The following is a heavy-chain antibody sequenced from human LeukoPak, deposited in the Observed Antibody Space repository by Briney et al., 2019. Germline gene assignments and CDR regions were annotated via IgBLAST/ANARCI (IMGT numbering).Heavy chain of an antibody. D-gene: IGHD3-10*01. CDR1: GFTSSSYA. J-gene: IGHJ4*02. CDR2: IHDSGFT. Sequence: GGSLRLSCAASGFTSSSYAMSWVRQAPGKGLEWVSAIHDSGFTFYADSVKGRFTISRDNSKNTVFLQMNSVRAEDTAVYYCAKEKEGSGSYHVDYWGQGTLVTVSS. CDR3: AKEKEGSGSYHVDY. V-gene: IGHV3-23*01.